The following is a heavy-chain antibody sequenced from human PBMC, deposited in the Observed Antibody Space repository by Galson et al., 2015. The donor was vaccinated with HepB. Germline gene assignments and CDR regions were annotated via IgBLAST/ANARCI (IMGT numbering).Heavy chain of an antibody. CDR3: AKVQPRKNDGWYYSAWGEIDS. D-gene: IGHD2/OR15-2a*01. CDR1: GFTFDYYA. J-gene: IGHJ4*02. Sequence: SLRLSCAPSGFTFDYYAMTWVRQAPGKGLEWVSGISPSGDMSFVANSVRGRFTISRDNSRNVLYLHMKGLRVEDTALYYCAKVQPRKNDGWYYSAWGEIDSWGQGTLVSASS. V-gene: IGHV3-23*01. CDR2: ISPSGDMS.